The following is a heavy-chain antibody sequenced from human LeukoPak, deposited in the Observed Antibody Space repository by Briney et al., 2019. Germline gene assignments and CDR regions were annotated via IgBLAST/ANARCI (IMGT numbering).Heavy chain of an antibody. CDR2: IKQDGSET. Sequence: PGGSLRLSCAASGFTFSHYWMSWVRQAPGKGLEWVANIKQDGSETYYVDSMRGRFTISRDNPKNSLYLQMNSLRAEDTAVYYCARWYSASDYWGQGTLVTVSS. V-gene: IGHV3-7*01. J-gene: IGHJ4*02. CDR3: ARWYSASDY. D-gene: IGHD1-1*01. CDR1: GFTFSHYW.